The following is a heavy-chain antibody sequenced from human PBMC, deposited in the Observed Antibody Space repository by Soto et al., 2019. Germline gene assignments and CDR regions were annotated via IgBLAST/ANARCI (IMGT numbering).Heavy chain of an antibody. V-gene: IGHV3-30-3*01. D-gene: IGHD1-26*01. CDR1: GFTFSSYA. Sequence: QVQLVESGGGVVQPGRSLRLSCAASGFTFSSYAMHWVRQAPGKGLEWVAVISYDGSNKYYADSVKGRFTISRDNSKNTLYLQMNSLRAEDTAVYYCARDRRRELLPKYPGGYWGQGTLVTVSS. CDR2: ISYDGSNK. CDR3: ARDRRRELLPKYPGGY. J-gene: IGHJ4*02.